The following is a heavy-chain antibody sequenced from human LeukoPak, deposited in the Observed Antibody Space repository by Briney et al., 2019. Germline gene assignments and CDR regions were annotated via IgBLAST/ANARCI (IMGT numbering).Heavy chain of an antibody. D-gene: IGHD3-10*01. CDR1: GFTFSSYG. J-gene: IGHJ4*02. CDR3: AKSLEDPPLLWFGELLLPYFDY. V-gene: IGHV3-23*01. CDR2: ISGSGGST. Sequence: GGSLRLSCAASGFTFSSYGMSWVRQAPGKGLEWVSAISGSGGSTYYADSVKGRFTISRDNSKNTLYLQMNSLRAEDTAVYYCAKSLEDPPLLWFGELLLPYFDYWGQGTLVTVSS.